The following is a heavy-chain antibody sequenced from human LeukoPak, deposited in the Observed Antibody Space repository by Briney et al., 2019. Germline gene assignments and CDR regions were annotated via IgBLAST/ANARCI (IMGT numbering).Heavy chain of an antibody. CDR3: ARVDIVATIDDY. V-gene: IGHV1-2*06. CDR1: GYTFTGYY. Sequence: ASVKVSCKASGYTFTGYYMHWVRQAPGQGLEWMGRINPNSGGTNYAQKFRGRVTMTRDTSISTAYMELSRLRSDDTAAYYCARVDIVATIDDYWGQGTLVTVSS. J-gene: IGHJ4*02. CDR2: INPNSGGT. D-gene: IGHD5-12*01.